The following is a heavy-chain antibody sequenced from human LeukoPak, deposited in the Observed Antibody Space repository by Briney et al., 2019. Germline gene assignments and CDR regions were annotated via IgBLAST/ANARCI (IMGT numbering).Heavy chain of an antibody. CDR3: ARVTRNSGRHPSLFDN. CDR2: IKEDGRET. D-gene: IGHD1-26*01. V-gene: IGHV3-7*01. J-gene: IGHJ5*02. CDR1: EFTFSAYW. Sequence: GGSLRLSCAASEFTFSAYWMSWVRQAPEKGLEWVANIKEDGRETYYVDSVKGRFTISRDNAKNSLYLRVNSLRAEDTAVYYCARVTRNSGRHPSLFDNWGQGTLVIVSS.